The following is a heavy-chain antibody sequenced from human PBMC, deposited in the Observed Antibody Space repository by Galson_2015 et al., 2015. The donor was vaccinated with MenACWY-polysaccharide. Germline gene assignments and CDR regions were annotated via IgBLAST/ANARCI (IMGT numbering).Heavy chain of an antibody. V-gene: IGHV3-49*03. CDR2: IRSKAYGGTT. Sequence: SLRLSCAASGGTFGDYATSWFRQAPGKGLEWLGFIRSKAYGGTTEYAASVKGRLTISRDDSKSIAYLQMNSVETEDTAVYYCGWGGSMDYYVSVWGQGSLVTVSS. J-gene: IGHJ4*02. CDR1: GGTFGDYA. D-gene: IGHD3-10*02. CDR3: GWGGSMDYYVSV.